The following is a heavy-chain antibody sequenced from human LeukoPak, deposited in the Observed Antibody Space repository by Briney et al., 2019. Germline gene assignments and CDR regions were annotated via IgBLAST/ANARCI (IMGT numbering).Heavy chain of an antibody. Sequence: PGGSLRLSCAASGFTFSSYGMHWVRQAPGKGLEWVAVISDDGTTRYYADSVKGRFTISRDNFKNTLYLEMNSLRAEDTAVYYCAKEGAAGGKMQFCFDYWGQGTLVTVFS. CDR3: AKEGAAGGKMQFCFDY. CDR2: ISDDGTTR. CDR1: GFTFSSYG. J-gene: IGHJ4*02. D-gene: IGHD6-13*01. V-gene: IGHV3-30*18.